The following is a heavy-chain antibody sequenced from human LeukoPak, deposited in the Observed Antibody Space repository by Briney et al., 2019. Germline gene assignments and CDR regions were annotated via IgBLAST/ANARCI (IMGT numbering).Heavy chain of an antibody. D-gene: IGHD3-16*01. V-gene: IGHV5-10-1*01. CDR2: IDPADSYT. CDR3: ARHDQDGAFHI. CDR1: GYFTNYW. Sequence: GESLKISCKGSGYFTNYWISWVRQMPGKGLEWMTRIDPADSYTNYNPSFKGHVTISVEKSFSTAYLQWSSLKASDTAMYYCARHDQDGAFHIWGQGTMVTVSS. J-gene: IGHJ3*02.